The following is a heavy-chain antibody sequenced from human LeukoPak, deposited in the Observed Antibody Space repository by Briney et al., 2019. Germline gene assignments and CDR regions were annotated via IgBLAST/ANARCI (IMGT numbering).Heavy chain of an antibody. CDR3: ATGTVSNYYDSSGYPNWFDP. CDR2: FDPEDGET. Sequence: GASVKVSCKASGYTFTSYGISWVRQAPGKGLEWMGGFDPEDGETIYAQKFQGRVTMTEDTSTDTAYMELSSLRSEDTAVYYCATGTVSNYYDSSGYPNWFDPWGQGTLVTVSS. D-gene: IGHD3-22*01. V-gene: IGHV1-24*01. CDR1: GYTFTSYG. J-gene: IGHJ5*02.